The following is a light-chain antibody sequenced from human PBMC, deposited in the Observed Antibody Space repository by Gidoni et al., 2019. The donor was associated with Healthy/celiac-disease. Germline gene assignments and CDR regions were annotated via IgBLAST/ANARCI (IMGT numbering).Light chain of an antibody. CDR2: DAS. J-gene: IGKJ2*01. CDR3: QQSGSSPYT. V-gene: IGKV3-20*01. CDR1: QSVTNNS. Sequence: ELVLTQSPGTLSLTAGERATLSCRASQSVTNNSLAWYQQKPGQAPRLVIYDASNRATGIPDRFSGSGSGPDFTLTISRLEPEDFAVYYCQQSGSSPYTFGQGSKLEIK.